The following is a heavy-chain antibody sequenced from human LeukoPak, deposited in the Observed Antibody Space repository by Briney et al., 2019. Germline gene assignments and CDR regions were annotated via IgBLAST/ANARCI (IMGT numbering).Heavy chain of an antibody. J-gene: IGHJ6*03. D-gene: IGHD3-10*01. CDR2: INREGTFT. Sequence: GGSLRHSCAASGFTYHNYWMHWVRQVPGKGLLGLARINREGTFTAYADSVRGRFTISRDNAKNTLFLQMNSLRAEDTAVYYCGAWSNYNYYPYYMDVWGKGTTVSVSS. CDR3: GAWSNYNYYPYYMDV. CDR1: GFTYHNYW. V-gene: IGHV3-74*01.